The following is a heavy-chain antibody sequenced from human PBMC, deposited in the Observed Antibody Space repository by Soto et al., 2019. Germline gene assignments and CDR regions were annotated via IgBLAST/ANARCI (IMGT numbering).Heavy chain of an antibody. V-gene: IGHV3-23*01. D-gene: IGHD1-1*01. CDR3: AKFGMATTKRSPPYYIDY. CDR1: GFTFSSYA. Sequence: GGSLRLSCAASGFTFSSYATSWVRQAPGMGLEWVSSISGSGGGTYYADSVKGRFTFSRDNSKNTLYLQMNSLRAEDTAVYYCAKFGMATTKRSPPYYIDYWGQGALVTVSS. J-gene: IGHJ4*02. CDR2: ISGSGGGT.